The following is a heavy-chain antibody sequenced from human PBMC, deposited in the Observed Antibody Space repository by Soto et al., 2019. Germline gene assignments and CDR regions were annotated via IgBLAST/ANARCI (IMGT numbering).Heavy chain of an antibody. CDR1: GYSFTSYW. D-gene: IGHD4-17*01. CDR2: IYPGDSDT. Sequence: LGESLKISCKGSGYSFTSYWIGWVRQMPGKGLEWMGIIYPGDSDTRYSPSFQGQVTISRDNSKNTLYLQMNSLRAEDTAVYYCAKSRIPYGDYALDYWGQGTLVTVSS. V-gene: IGHV5-51*01. CDR3: AKSRIPYGDYALDY. J-gene: IGHJ4*02.